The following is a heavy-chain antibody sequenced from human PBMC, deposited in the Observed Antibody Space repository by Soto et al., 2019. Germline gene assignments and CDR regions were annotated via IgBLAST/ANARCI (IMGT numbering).Heavy chain of an antibody. D-gene: IGHD3-22*01. J-gene: IGHJ5*02. Sequence: PSETLSLTCTVSGGSISSGDYYWSWIRQPPGKGLEWIGHIYYSGSTSYNPSLKSRVTISVDTSKNQFSLKLSSVTAADTAVFYCARESHYFDSSGYYDRRNWFDPWGQGTLVT. CDR3: ARESHYFDSSGYYDRRNWFDP. V-gene: IGHV4-30-4*01. CDR2: IYYSGST. CDR1: GGSISSGDYY.